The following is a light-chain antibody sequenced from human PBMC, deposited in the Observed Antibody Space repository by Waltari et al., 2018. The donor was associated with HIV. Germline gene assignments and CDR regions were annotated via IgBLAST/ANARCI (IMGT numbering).Light chain of an antibody. Sequence: EIVLTQSPATMSWSPGERATLSCGARQSVTSNYLAWYQQRPGLAPRLLIYDASSRATGIPDRFSGSGSGTDFTLTISCLQPEDFAVYYCQQFGSSPYTFGQGTKVDIK. CDR2: DAS. CDR1: QSVTSNY. V-gene: IGKV3D-20*01. J-gene: IGKJ2*01. CDR3: QQFGSSPYT.